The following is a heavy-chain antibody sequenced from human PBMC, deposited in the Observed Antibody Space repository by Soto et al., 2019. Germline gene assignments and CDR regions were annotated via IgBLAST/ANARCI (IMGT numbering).Heavy chain of an antibody. V-gene: IGHV4-34*01. Sequence: TLSLTCAVYGGSFSGYYWSWIRQPPGKGLEWIGEINHSGRTNYNPSIKSRVTISVDTSKNQFSLKLSSVTAADTAVYYCARGLRLGYDILTGYYRTTRWFDPWGQGTMVTVSS. CDR3: ARGLRLGYDILTGYYRTTRWFDP. D-gene: IGHD3-9*01. J-gene: IGHJ5*02. CDR1: GGSFSGYY. CDR2: INHSGRT.